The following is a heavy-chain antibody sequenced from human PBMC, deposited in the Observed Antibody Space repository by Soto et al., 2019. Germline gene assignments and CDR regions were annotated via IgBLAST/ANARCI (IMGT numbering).Heavy chain of an antibody. V-gene: IGHV1-18*01. CDR3: ARDQAMAQFDY. J-gene: IGHJ4*02. D-gene: IGHD5-18*01. CDR2: ISAYNGNT. CDR1: GYTFTNYG. Sequence: ASVKVSCKASGYTFTNYGITWVRQAPGHGLEWMGWISAYNGNTKYAQNLQGRVTMTTDTSTSTAYMELRSLRSDDTAVYYCARDQAMAQFDYWGQGTLVTVSS.